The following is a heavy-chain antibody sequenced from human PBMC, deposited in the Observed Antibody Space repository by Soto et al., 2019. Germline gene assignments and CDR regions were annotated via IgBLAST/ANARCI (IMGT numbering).Heavy chain of an antibody. CDR2: ISSSSSTI. D-gene: IGHD3-10*01. Sequence: GGSLRLSCAASGFTFSSYSMNWVRQAPGKGLEWVSYISSSSSTIYYADSVKRRFTISRDNAKNSLYLQMNSLRAEDTAVYYCARDRPYYYGSGSDYWGQGTLVTVSS. CDR3: ARDRPYYYGSGSDY. J-gene: IGHJ4*02. CDR1: GFTFSSYS. V-gene: IGHV3-48*01.